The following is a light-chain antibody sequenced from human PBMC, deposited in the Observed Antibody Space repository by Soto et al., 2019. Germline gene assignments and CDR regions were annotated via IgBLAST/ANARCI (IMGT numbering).Light chain of an antibody. V-gene: IGLV2-23*02. CDR3: CPHEGTPRPQWV. Sequence: QSVLTQPASVSGSPGQSITISCTGTSSDVGTYNLVSWYQQHPGKAPKLMIFEVSKRPSGASNRFSGSKSGNTPSQTIPGLQHKYEAYYYSCPHEGTPRPQWVFGAGTKVTVL. J-gene: IGLJ3*02. CDR1: SSDVGTYNL. CDR2: EVS.